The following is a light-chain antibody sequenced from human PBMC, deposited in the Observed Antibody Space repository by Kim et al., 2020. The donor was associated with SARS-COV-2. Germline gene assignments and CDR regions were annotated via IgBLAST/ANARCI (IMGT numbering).Light chain of an antibody. Sequence: YELTQPPSVSVSPGQTATITCSGDKLGDKYSCWYQQRPGQSPVLVIYHDAKRPSGIPERFSASTAGNTATLTISETQAMDEADYYCQVWDSGTVVFGGGTQLTVL. J-gene: IGLJ2*01. CDR1: KLGDKY. CDR3: QVWDSGTVV. CDR2: HDA. V-gene: IGLV3-1*01.